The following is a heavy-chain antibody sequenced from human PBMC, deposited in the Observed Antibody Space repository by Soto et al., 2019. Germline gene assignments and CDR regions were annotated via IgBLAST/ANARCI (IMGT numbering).Heavy chain of an antibody. V-gene: IGHV4-59*01. CDR3: ARYCSVFFRAEDSIRDV. Sequence: CIRKKKRKGLEWIGYIYYSGGTNYNPSLKSRVTISVDTSKNQFSLKLSSVTAADTAVYYCARYCSVFFRAEDSIRDV. CDR2: IYYSGGT. D-gene: IGHD2-15*01. J-gene: IGHJ3*01.